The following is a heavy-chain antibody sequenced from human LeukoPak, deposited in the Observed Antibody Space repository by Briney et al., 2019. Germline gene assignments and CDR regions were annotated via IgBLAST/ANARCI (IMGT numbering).Heavy chain of an antibody. CDR1: GGSISSGY. D-gene: IGHD2-8*02. CDR3: AGGSGASWFDP. Sequence: SETLSLTCTVSGGSISSGYWSWIRQPPGKGLEWIAYIYNSGRSNYNPSLKSRVTISLDTSKNQFSLKLSSVTAADTAVYYCAGGSGASWFDPWGQGTLVTVSS. CDR2: IYNSGRS. V-gene: IGHV4-59*01. J-gene: IGHJ5*02.